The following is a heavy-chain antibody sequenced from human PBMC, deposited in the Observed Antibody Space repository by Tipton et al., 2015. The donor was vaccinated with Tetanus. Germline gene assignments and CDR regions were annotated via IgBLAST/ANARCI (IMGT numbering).Heavy chain of an antibody. CDR2: ISGSRLTP. D-gene: IGHD3-16*02. Sequence: SLRLSCEASGFTFKSYTMNWLRQAPGNGLGWVAAISGSRLTPYYADSVKGRFTISRDNSKNTLSLQMDSLRSDDTAIYYCAKEGGAIRSNPYWFFDLWGRGALVTVSS. J-gene: IGHJ2*01. CDR3: AKEGGAIRSNPYWFFDL. CDR1: GFTFKSYT. V-gene: IGHV3-23*01.